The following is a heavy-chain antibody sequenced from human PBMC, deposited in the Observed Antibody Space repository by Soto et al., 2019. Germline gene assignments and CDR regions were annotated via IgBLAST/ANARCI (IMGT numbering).Heavy chain of an antibody. CDR1: GFTFSSYA. CDR3: AKDREGSGSYYLYYYYYMDV. Sequence: GGSLRLSCAATGFTFSSYAMSWVRQAPGKGLEWVSTISGSGDSIYYADSVKGRFTISRDNSKNTLYLQMNSLRAEDTAGYYCAKDREGSGSYYLYYYYYMDVWGKGTTVTVSS. D-gene: IGHD3-10*01. CDR2: ISGSGDSI. V-gene: IGHV3-23*01. J-gene: IGHJ6*03.